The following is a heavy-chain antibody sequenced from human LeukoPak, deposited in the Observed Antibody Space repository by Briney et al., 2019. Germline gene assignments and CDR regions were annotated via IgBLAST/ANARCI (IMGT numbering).Heavy chain of an antibody. V-gene: IGHV4-38-2*02. CDR2: IYHSGST. CDR1: GYSISSGYY. CDR3: ADIKGY. Sequence: KSSETLSLTCTVSGYSISSGYYWGWIRQPPGKGLEWIGSIYHSGSTYYNPSLKSRATISVDTSKNQFSLKLSSVTAADTAVYYCADIKGYWGQGTLVTVSS. J-gene: IGHJ4*02.